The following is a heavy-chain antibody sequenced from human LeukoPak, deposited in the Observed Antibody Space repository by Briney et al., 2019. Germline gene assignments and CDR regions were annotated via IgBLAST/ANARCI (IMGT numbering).Heavy chain of an antibody. CDR3: ATGSPLPLDF. D-gene: IGHD1-1*01. J-gene: IGHJ4*02. CDR1: TGSISSYY. V-gene: IGHV4-59*08. CDR2: IYYTGST. Sequence: PSETLSLTCTVSTGSISSYYWSWIRQTPGKALEWIGYIYYTGSTYYNPSLKSRVTISVDTSKNQFSLKLSSVTAADTAVYYCATGSPLPLDFWGQGTLVTVSS.